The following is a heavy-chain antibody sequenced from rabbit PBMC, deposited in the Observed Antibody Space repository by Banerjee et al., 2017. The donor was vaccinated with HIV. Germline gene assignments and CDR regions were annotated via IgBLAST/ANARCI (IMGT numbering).Heavy chain of an antibody. V-gene: IGHV1S45*01. D-gene: IGHD2-1*01. CDR2: INSNTGNT. CDR3: ARAGGYRDFGL. J-gene: IGHJ4*01. CDR1: GFSFNNNYV. Sequence: QEQLEESGGDLVKPEGSLTLTCTASGFSFNNNYVMCWVRQAPGKGLEWIACINSNTGNTVYASWAKGPFTISKTASTVDLRMTSLTAADTATYFCARAGGYRDFGLWGQGTLVTVS.